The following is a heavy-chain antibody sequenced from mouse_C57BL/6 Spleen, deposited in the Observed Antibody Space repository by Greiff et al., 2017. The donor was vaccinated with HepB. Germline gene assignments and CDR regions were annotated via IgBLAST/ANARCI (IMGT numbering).Heavy chain of an antibody. CDR3: ARSGTTVVAPDY. J-gene: IGHJ2*01. Sequence: QVQLKQPGAELVRPGSSVKLSCKASGYTFTSYWMDWVKQRPGQGLEWIGNIYPSDSETHYNQKFKDKATLTVDKSSSTAYMQLSSLTSEDSAVYYCARSGTTVVAPDYWGQGTTLTVSS. CDR2: IYPSDSET. V-gene: IGHV1-61*01. CDR1: GYTFTSYW. D-gene: IGHD1-1*01.